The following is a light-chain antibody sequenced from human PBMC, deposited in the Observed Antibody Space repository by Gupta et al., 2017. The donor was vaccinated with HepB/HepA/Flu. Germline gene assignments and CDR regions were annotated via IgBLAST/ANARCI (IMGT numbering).Light chain of an antibody. V-gene: IGKV1-33*01. Sequence: DIQMTQSPSSLYASVGDRVTITCQASQDISKYLNWYQQKSGQAPKLLIYDTSSLETGVPPRFSGSGSGTDFILTISSLQPEDAATYYCQQYDDLPRTFGQGTQLEIK. CDR3: QQYDDLPRT. CDR1: QDISKY. J-gene: IGKJ5*01. CDR2: DTS.